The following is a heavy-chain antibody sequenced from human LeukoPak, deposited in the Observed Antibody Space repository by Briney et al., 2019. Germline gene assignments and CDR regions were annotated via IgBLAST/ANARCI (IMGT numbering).Heavy chain of an antibody. J-gene: IGHJ6*02. CDR1: GYTFTSYG. CDR2: ISAYNGNT. V-gene: IGHV1-18*01. CDR3: ARAVGGYQLSHMIDYYYYGMDV. Sequence: ASVKVSCKASGYTFTSYGISWVRQAPGQGLEWMGWISAYNGNTNYAQKFQGRVTITADESTSTAYMELSSLRSEDTAVYYCARAVGGYQLSHMIDYYYYGMDVWGQGTTVTVSS. D-gene: IGHD2-2*01.